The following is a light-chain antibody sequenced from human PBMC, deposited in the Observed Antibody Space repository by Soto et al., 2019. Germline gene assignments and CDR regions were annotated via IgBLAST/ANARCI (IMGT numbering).Light chain of an antibody. V-gene: IGKV1-5*03. CDR1: QTISSW. Sequence: DIQMTQSPSTLSGSVGDRVTITCRARQTISSWLAWYQQKPGKAPKLLIYKASTFKSGVPSRFSGSGSGTAITLTISSRQPDDFATYYCQHYNSYSEAFGQGTKVELK. J-gene: IGKJ1*01. CDR2: KAS. CDR3: QHYNSYSEA.